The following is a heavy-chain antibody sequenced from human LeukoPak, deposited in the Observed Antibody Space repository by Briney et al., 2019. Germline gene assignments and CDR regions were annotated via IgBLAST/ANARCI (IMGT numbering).Heavy chain of an antibody. J-gene: IGHJ6*04. CDR3: AELGITMIGGV. CDR2: MSYDGSDK. V-gene: IGHV3-30*18. D-gene: IGHD3-10*02. CDR1: AFTFSNYG. Sequence: GALRLSCVASAFTFSNYGMHWVRQAPGKGLEWVAVMSYDGSDKYYADSVKGRFTISRDNAKNSLYLQMNSLRAEDTAVYYCAELGITMIGGVWGKGTTVTISS.